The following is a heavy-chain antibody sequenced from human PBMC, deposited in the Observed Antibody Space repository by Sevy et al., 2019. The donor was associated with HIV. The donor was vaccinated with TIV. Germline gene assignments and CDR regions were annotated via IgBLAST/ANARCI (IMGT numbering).Heavy chain of an antibody. J-gene: IGHJ6*02. Sequence: GGSLRLSCAASGFTFSSYGMHWVRQAPGKGLEWVAVIWYDGSNKYYADSVKGQFTISRDNSKNTLYLQMNSLRAEDTAVYYCARDLQLVTDYYYYGMDVWGQGTTVTVSS. V-gene: IGHV3-33*01. CDR2: IWYDGSNK. CDR1: GFTFSSYG. CDR3: ARDLQLVTDYYYYGMDV. D-gene: IGHD6-13*01.